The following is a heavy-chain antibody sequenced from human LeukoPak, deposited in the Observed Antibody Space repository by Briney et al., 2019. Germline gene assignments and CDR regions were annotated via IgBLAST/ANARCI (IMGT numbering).Heavy chain of an antibody. J-gene: IGHJ3*02. D-gene: IGHD5-18*01. Sequence: SETLSLTCAVSGGSISSSNWWSWVRQPPGQGLAWTGEIYHSGSTNYNPSLKSRVTISVDKSKNQFSLKLSSVTAADTAVYYCATHRGYSYVLAFDIWGQGTMVTVSS. CDR2: IYHSGST. V-gene: IGHV4-4*02. CDR1: GGSISSSNW. CDR3: ATHRGYSYVLAFDI.